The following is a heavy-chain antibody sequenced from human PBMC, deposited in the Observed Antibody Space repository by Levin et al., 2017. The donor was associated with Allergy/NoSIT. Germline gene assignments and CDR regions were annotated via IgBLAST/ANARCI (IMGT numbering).Heavy chain of an antibody. D-gene: IGHD1-20*01. J-gene: IGHJ6*03. Sequence: GGSLRLSCAASGFTFSSYSMNWVRQAPGKGLEWVSYISSSSSTIYYADSVKGRFTISRDNAKNSLYLQMNSLRDEDTAVYYCARDGLQYNWNDGAEKAGYYMDVWGKGTTVTVSS. CDR3: ARDGLQYNWNDGAEKAGYYMDV. V-gene: IGHV3-48*02. CDR1: GFTFSSYS. CDR2: ISSSSSTI.